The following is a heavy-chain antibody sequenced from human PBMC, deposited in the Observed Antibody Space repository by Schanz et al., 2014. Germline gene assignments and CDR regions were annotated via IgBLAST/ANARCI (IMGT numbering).Heavy chain of an antibody. V-gene: IGHV3-NL1*01. CDR2: INGNGGIT. CDR1: GFAFNNYG. D-gene: IGHD2-15*01. CDR3: ARDAVALVPEYFMDV. J-gene: IGHJ6*03. Sequence: VQLLESGGGVVQPGRSLRLSCAASGFAFNNYGMHWVRQAPGKGLEWVSAINGNGGITYYADPVKGRFTISRDNSKNTLHLQMDGLRVEDTAVYYCARDAVALVPEYFMDVWGKGTPVTVSS.